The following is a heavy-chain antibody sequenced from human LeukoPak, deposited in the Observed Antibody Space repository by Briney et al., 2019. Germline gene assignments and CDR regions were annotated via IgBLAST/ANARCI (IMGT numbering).Heavy chain of an antibody. CDR2: ISGIGGST. D-gene: IGHD1-14*01. CDR1: GYTFSSYA. J-gene: IGHJ4*02. V-gene: IGHV3-23*01. Sequence: GGSLRLSCAAPGYTFSSYAMSWVRQAPGKGLEWVSVISGIGGSTYYTDSVKGRFTISRDNSKNTLYLQMNSLRAEDTAVYYCANLPEYWGQGTLVSVSS. CDR3: ANLPEY.